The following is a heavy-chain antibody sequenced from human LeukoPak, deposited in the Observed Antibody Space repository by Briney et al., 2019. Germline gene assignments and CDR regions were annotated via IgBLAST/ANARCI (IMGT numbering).Heavy chain of an antibody. CDR2: IYYSGST. CDR3: ARVGVKASIPDV. J-gene: IGHJ4*02. D-gene: IGHD3-3*01. V-gene: IGHV4-59*01. Sequence: SETLSLTCNVTGVSISDYYWSWIRQPPGKGLEWIGYIYYSGSTKYSPSLKSRVTISTHTSTNQFSLKLNSVTAADTAVYYCARVGVKASIPDVWGQGTLVTVSS. CDR1: GVSISDYY.